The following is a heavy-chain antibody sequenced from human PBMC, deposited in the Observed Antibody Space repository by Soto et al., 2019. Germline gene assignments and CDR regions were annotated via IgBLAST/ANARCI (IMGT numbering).Heavy chain of an antibody. CDR2: IYYTGST. D-gene: IGHD3-10*01. CDR1: GDSITSNY. V-gene: IGHV4-59*01. CDR3: GRARGVPNMDV. Sequence: PSETLSLTCTVSGDSITSNYWSWIRQPPGKGLEWIGYIYYTGSTNYNPSLKSRVTMSVDTSKNHFSLKLSSVTAADTAVYYCGRARGVPNMDVWGKGTTVTVSS. J-gene: IGHJ6*03.